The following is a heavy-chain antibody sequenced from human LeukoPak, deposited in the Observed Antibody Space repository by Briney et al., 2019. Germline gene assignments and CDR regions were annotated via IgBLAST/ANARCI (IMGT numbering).Heavy chain of an antibody. D-gene: IGHD3-10*01. CDR2: LRGDGET. J-gene: IGHJ4*02. V-gene: IGHV3-23*01. CDR3: AKASWVSSADAVL. Sequence: PGGSLRLSCAASGFTFKNYAMSWVRQAPARGPEWVASLRGDGETFYADSVRGRFTLSRDDSRNSVYLHLNNLRVGDTAVYFCAKASWVSSADAVLWGQGTVVTVS. CDR1: GFTFKNYA.